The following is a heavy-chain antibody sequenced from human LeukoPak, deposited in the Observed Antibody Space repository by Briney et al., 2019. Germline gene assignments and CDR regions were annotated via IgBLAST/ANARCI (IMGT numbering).Heavy chain of an antibody. CDR3: ARDADDYVWGGYRPNWFDP. CDR1: GFTFSDYY. J-gene: IGHJ5*02. V-gene: IGHV3-11*01. D-gene: IGHD3-16*02. CDR2: ISSSGSTI. Sequence: GGSLRLSCAASGFTFSDYYMSWIRQAPGKGLEWVSYISSSGSTIYYADSVKGRFTISRDNAKNSLYLQMNSLRAEDTAVYYCARDADDYVWGGYRPNWFDPWGQGTLVTVSS.